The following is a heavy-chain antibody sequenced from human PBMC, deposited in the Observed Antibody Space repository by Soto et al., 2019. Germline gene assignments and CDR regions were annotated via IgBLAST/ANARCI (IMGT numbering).Heavy chain of an antibody. CDR2: ISGDVRHA. Sequence: XETLSLSFATSGFSVSTTSVHWGRREPGEGRVWVSRISGDVRHADYAESVRGRFTISGDIAKSQVSLQMNSLTLDDTAVYYCEKISFVGEGDLWGQGTLVTVSS. V-gene: IGHV3-74*01. CDR3: EKISFVGEGDL. D-gene: IGHD3-16*01. J-gene: IGHJ4*02. CDR1: GFSVSTTS.